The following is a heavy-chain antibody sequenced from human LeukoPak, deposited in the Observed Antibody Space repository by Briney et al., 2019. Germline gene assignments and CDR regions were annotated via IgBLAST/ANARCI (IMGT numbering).Heavy chain of an antibody. D-gene: IGHD4-23*01. CDR2: IYYSGST. CDR3: AVLGGPVFDY. CDR1: GGSISSSSYY. J-gene: IGHJ4*02. Sequence: SETLSLTCTVSGGSISSSSYYWGWIRQPPGKGLEWIGSIYYSGSTYYNPSLKSRVTISVDTSKNQFSLKLSSVTAADTAVYYCAVLGGPVFDYWGQGTLVTVSS. V-gene: IGHV4-39*01.